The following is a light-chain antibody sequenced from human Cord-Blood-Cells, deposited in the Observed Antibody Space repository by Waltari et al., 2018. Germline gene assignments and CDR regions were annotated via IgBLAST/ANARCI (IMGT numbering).Light chain of an antibody. J-gene: IGLJ3*02. CDR3: AAWDDSLSGLNWV. V-gene: IGLV1-47*01. CDR1: SSNIGSNY. CDR2: RNN. Sequence: QSVLTQPPSASGTPGPRVTISCSGSSSNIGSNYVYWHQQLPGTAPKLRIYRNNQRPSGVPDRFSGSKSGTSASLAISGLRSEDEADYYCAAWDDSLSGLNWVFGGGTKLTVL.